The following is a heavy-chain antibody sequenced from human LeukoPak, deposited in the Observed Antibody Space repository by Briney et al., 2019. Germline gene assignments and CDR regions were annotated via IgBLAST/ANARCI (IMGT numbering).Heavy chain of an antibody. CDR1: GVSISGYY. CDR3: ARDDYGSGSYYDY. V-gene: IGHV4-34*01. Sequence: SQTLSLTCTVSGVSISGYYWSWIRQPPGKGLEWIGEINHRGSTNYNPSLKSRVTISVDTSKNQFSLKLSSVTAADTAVYYCARDDYGSGSYYDYWGQGTLVTVSS. CDR2: INHRGST. D-gene: IGHD3-10*01. J-gene: IGHJ4*02.